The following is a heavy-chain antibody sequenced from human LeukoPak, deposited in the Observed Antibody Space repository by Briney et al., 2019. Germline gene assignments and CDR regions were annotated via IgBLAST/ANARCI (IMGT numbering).Heavy chain of an antibody. CDR2: IYYSGST. V-gene: IGHV4-31*03. CDR3: ARDMIENAFDI. Sequence: SETLSLTCTVSGGSISSGGYYWSWIRQHPGKGLEWIGYIYYSGSTYYNPSLKSRVTIPVDTSKNQFSLKLSSVTAADTAVYYCARDMIENAFDIWGQGTMVTVSS. D-gene: IGHD3-22*01. CDR1: GGSISSGGYY. J-gene: IGHJ3*02.